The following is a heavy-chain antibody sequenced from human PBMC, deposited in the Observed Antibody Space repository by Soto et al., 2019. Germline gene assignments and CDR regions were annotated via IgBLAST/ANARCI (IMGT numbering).Heavy chain of an antibody. D-gene: IGHD6-13*01. V-gene: IGHV4-38-2*01. CDR1: GYSISSGYY. CDR2: TYYGASS. Sequence: PSETLSLTCAVSGYSISSGYYCGWIRQPPGKGLEWLGTTYYGASSYYNPSLRSRITILLDASTNQLSLKLSSVTAADTAVYFCVRVAGSASWYETDSWGQGILVTSPQ. J-gene: IGHJ4*02. CDR3: VRVAGSASWYETDS.